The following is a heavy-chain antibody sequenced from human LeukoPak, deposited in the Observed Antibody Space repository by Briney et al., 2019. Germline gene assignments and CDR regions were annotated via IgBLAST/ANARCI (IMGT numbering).Heavy chain of an antibody. CDR3: ARDIDRRDILTGPQNWFDP. CDR1: GGSISSSSYY. Sequence: SETLSLTCTVSGGSISSSSYYWGWIRQPPGKGLEWIGSIYYSGSTYYNPSLKSRVTISVDTSKNQFSLKLSSVTAADTAVYYCARDIDRRDILTGPQNWFDPWGQGTLVTVSS. D-gene: IGHD3-9*01. CDR2: IYYSGST. V-gene: IGHV4-39*07. J-gene: IGHJ5*02.